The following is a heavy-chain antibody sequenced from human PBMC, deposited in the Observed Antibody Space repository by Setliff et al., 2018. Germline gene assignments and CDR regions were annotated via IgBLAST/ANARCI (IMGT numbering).Heavy chain of an antibody. D-gene: IGHD6-13*01. CDR1: GFTFSSYG. CDR3: ARDRHVLSSTWDIYSFDY. CDR2: IWYDGSNK. Sequence: GSLRLSCAASGFTFSSYGMHWVRQAPGKGLEWVAVIWYDGSNKYYADSVKGRFTVSRDNSKNTLYLQMNSLRAEDTAVYYCARDRHVLSSTWDIYSFDYWGQGTLVTVSS. J-gene: IGHJ4*02. V-gene: IGHV3-33*01.